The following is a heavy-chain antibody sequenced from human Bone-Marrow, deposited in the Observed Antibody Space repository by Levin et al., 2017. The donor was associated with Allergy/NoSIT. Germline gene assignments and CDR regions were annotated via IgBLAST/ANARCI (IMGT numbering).Heavy chain of an antibody. J-gene: IGHJ4*02. CDR2: INPNSGVT. V-gene: IGHV1-2*02. CDR3: ARYTDLYCLDY. CDR1: GYSFSGHY. D-gene: IGHD2-15*01. Sequence: ASVKVSCKTSGYSFSGHYIHWMRQAPGQGLEWMGWINPNSGVTKVAQKFQGRVTLTRDTSITTLYMEVIRLRPDDTAMYYCARYTDLYCLDYWGQGTLLAVSS.